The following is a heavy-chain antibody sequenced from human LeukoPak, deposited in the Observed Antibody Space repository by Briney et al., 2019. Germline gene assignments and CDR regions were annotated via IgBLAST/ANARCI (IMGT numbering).Heavy chain of an antibody. J-gene: IGHJ6*03. Sequence: ASVKVSCKASGYTFTGYYMRWVRQAPGQGLEWMGWMNPNSGNTGYAQKFQGRVTITRNTSISTAYMELSSLRSEDTAVYYCARELDYYYYMDVWGKGTTVTVSS. CDR2: MNPNSGNT. D-gene: IGHD1-1*01. V-gene: IGHV1-8*03. CDR1: GYTFTGYY. CDR3: ARELDYYYYMDV.